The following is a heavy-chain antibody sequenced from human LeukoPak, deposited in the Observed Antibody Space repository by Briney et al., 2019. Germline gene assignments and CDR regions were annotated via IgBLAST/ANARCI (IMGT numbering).Heavy chain of an antibody. CDR2: IYYSGST. J-gene: IGHJ3*02. CDR1: GGSISSGGYY. CDR3: TGWLQTYDAFDI. Sequence: PSETLSLTCTVSGGSISSGGYYWSWIRQHLGKGLEWIGYIYYSGSTYYNPSLKSRVTISVDTSKNQFSLKLSSVTAADTAVYYCTGWLQTYDAFDIWGQGTMVTVSS. V-gene: IGHV4-31*03. D-gene: IGHD5-24*01.